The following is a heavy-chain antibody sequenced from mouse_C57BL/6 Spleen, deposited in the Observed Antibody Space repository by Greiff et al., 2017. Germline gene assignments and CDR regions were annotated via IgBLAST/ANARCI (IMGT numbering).Heavy chain of an antibody. V-gene: IGHV1-15*01. CDR1: GYTFTDYE. J-gene: IGHJ3*01. CDR2: IDPETGGT. Sequence: QVQLKESGAELVRPGASVTLSCKASGYTFTDYEMHWVKQTPVHGLEWIGAIDPETGGTAYNQKFKGKAILTADKSSSTAYMELRSLTSEDSAVYYCTRLAKINGNYDSAWFAYWGQGTLVTVSA. D-gene: IGHD2-1*01. CDR3: TRLAKINGNYDSAWFAY.